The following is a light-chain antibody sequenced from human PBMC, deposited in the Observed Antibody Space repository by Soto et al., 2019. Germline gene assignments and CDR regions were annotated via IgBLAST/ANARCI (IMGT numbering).Light chain of an antibody. CDR3: QQYRTSPIT. J-gene: IGKJ5*01. Sequence: ETVLTQSPGTLSLSPGERATLSCRASQSITNNYLAWYQQKPGQAPRLLIYGASSRVTGIPDGFSGSGSGTDFILPISRLEPEDFAVYYCQQYRTSPITFGQGTRLEIK. CDR1: QSITNNY. V-gene: IGKV3-20*01. CDR2: GAS.